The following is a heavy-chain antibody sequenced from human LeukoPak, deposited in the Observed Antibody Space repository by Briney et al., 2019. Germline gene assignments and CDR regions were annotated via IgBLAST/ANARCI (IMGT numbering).Heavy chain of an antibody. D-gene: IGHD2-15*01. Sequence: ASVKVSCKASRYTLTGYYIHWVRQAPGQGLEWVGRSNPNSGGTNYAQKFQGRVTMTRDTSISTAYMELSRLGSDDTAVYYCARDPPYCSGGSCYDGGAFDYWGQGTLVTVCS. CDR1: RYTLTGYY. CDR3: ARDPPYCSGGSCYDGGAFDY. CDR2: SNPNSGGT. V-gene: IGHV1-2*06. J-gene: IGHJ4*02.